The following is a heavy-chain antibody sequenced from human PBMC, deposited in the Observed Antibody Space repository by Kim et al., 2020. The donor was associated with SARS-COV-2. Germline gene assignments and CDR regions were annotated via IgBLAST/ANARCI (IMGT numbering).Heavy chain of an antibody. CDR1: GVTVSNNY. J-gene: IGHJ4*01. Sequence: GGSLRLSCAAYGVTVSNNYMSWVRQAPGKGLEWVSVIYSRGATNSADSVNGRFTISRNNSRNTVYLQMNRLRVEDTAVYYCARDPPAVQASTWGWGHGTLITVSS. CDR2: IYSRGAT. D-gene: IGHD6-13*01. V-gene: IGHV3-53*01. CDR3: ARDPPAVQASTWG.